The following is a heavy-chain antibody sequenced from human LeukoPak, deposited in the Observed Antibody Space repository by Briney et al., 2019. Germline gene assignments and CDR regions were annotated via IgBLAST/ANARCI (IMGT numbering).Heavy chain of an antibody. J-gene: IGHJ4*02. D-gene: IGHD3-16*01. CDR3: ARFSAPLRFRIDY. Sequence: SETLSLTCTVSGGSISTNDYYWGWRRQPPGTGLEWIGNIFYSGSTYYSPSLRSRVTIPLDTSRNQFSLKLNSVTAADTAVYYCARFSAPLRFRIDYWGQGTLVIVSS. V-gene: IGHV4-39*07. CDR2: IFYSGST. CDR1: GGSISTNDYY.